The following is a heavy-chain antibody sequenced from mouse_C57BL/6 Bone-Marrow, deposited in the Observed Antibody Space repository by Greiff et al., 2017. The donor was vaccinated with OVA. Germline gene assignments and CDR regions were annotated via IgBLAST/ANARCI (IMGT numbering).Heavy chain of an antibody. V-gene: IGHV1-81*01. D-gene: IGHD2-2*01. J-gene: IGHJ4*01. CDR1: GYTFTSYG. Sequence: VQLVESGAELARPGASVKLSCKASGYTFTSYGISWVKQRTGQGLEWIGEIYPRSGNTYYNEKFKGKATLTADKSSSTAYMELRSLTSEDSAVYFCARLYGYPYYAMDYWGQGTSVTVSS. CDR2: IYPRSGNT. CDR3: ARLYGYPYYAMDY.